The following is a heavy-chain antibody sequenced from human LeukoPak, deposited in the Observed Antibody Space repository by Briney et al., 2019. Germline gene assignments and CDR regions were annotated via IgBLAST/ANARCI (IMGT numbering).Heavy chain of an antibody. J-gene: IGHJ4*02. CDR3: ARDDDYYDSSGYYYGGSNPKFDY. V-gene: IGHV4-38-2*02. Sequence: SETLSLTCTVSGYSISSGYYWGWIRQPPGKGLEWIGSIYHSGSTYYNPSLKSRVTISVDTSKNQFSLKLSSVTAADTAVYYCARDDDYYDSSGYYYGGSNPKFDYWGQGTLVTVSS. D-gene: IGHD3-22*01. CDR1: GYSISSGYY. CDR2: IYHSGST.